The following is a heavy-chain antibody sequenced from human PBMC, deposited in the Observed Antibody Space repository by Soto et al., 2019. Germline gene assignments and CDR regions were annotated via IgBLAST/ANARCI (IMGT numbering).Heavy chain of an antibody. V-gene: IGHV4-31*03. CDR3: ARVWGMTPDF. J-gene: IGHJ4*02. D-gene: IGHD7-27*01. Sequence: QVQLQESGPGLVKPSQTLSRTCTVSGGAISSGGYYWSWIRQNPGKGLEWIGYIYYSGSTYYNPSLQSRVTLSVDTSKKQYSLKLSSVTAADTAVYYCARVWGMTPDFWGQGTLVTVSS. CDR2: IYYSGST. CDR1: GGAISSGGYY.